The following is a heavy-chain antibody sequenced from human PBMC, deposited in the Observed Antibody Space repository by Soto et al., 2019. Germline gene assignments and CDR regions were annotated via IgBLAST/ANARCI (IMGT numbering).Heavy chain of an antibody. V-gene: IGHV1-2*02. CDR3: ARDRVRGVSLYYYYGMDV. Sequence: GASVKVSCKASGYTFTGYYMHWVRQAPGQGLEWMGWINPNSGGTNYAQKFQGRVTMTRDTSISTAYMELSRLRSDDTAVYYCARDRVRGVSLYYYYGMDVWGQGTTVTVSS. CDR2: INPNSGGT. CDR1: GYTFTGYY. J-gene: IGHJ6*02. D-gene: IGHD3-10*01.